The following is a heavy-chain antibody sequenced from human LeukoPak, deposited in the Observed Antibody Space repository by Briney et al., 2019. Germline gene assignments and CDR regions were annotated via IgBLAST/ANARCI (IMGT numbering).Heavy chain of an antibody. Sequence: GGSLRLSCAASGFTVSSNYMSWVRQAPGKGLEWVSVIYSGGSTYYADSVKGRFTISRDNSKNTLYLQMNSLRAEDTAVYYCAREHSGYDFPGRDYYYMGVWGKGTTVTVSS. D-gene: IGHD5-12*01. CDR2: IYSGGST. V-gene: IGHV3-66*01. J-gene: IGHJ6*03. CDR3: AREHSGYDFPGRDYYYMGV. CDR1: GFTVSSNY.